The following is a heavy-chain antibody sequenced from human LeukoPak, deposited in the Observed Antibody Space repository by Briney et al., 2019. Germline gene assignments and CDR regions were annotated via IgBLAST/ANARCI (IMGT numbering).Heavy chain of an antibody. CDR1: GFTFSSYG. CDR2: ISYDGSNK. V-gene: IGHV3-30*18. Sequence: PGGSLRLSCAASGFTFSSYGMHWVRQAPGKGLEWVAVISYDGSNKYYADSVKGRFTISRDNSKNTLYLQMNSLRAEDTAVYYCAKAWDSSSWHVWGQGTLVTVSS. CDR3: AKAWDSSSWHV. J-gene: IGHJ4*02. D-gene: IGHD6-13*01.